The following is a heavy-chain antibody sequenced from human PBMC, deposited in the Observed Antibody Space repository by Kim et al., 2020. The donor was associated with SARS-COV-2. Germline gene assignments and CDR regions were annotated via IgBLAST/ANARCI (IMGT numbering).Heavy chain of an antibody. V-gene: IGHV4-39*01. CDR3: ARPLGSGWFDP. Sequence: SETLSLTCTVSGASISSTVSYWGWVRQPPGKELEWIGSIFYNGNTYYNPSLKSRVTISIDTSMNKYSLKVHSVTATDTAVYHCARPLGSGWFDPWSQGTLVTVSS. D-gene: IGHD6-19*01. J-gene: IGHJ5*02. CDR2: IFYNGNT. CDR1: GASISSTVSY.